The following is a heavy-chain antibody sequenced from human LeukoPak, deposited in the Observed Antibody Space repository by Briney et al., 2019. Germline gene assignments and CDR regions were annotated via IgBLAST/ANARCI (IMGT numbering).Heavy chain of an antibody. Sequence: SETLSLTRTVSGGSISSSSYYWGWIRQPPGKGLEWIGSIYYSGSTYYNPSLKSRVTISVDTSKNQFSLKLSSVTAADTAEYYCAETYYYDSSGYKYSLYAFDIWGQGTMVTVSS. CDR2: IYYSGST. V-gene: IGHV4-39*01. J-gene: IGHJ3*02. CDR1: GGSISSSSYY. CDR3: AETYYYDSSGYKYSLYAFDI. D-gene: IGHD3-22*01.